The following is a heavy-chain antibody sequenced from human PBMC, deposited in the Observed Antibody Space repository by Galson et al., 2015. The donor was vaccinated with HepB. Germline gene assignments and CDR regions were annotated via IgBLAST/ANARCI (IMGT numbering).Heavy chain of an antibody. CDR2: ISSGSSDI. J-gene: IGHJ4*02. V-gene: IGHV3-21*01. Sequence: SLRLSCAVSAFAFRPYTVNWVRQAPGRRPEWVSSISSGSSDIYYADSVMGRFTISRDNARNSLYLQMDSLRAEDTAVYYCARGADYYDNSGYPHSYYYFDFWGQGTLVTVSS. CDR1: AFAFRPYT. D-gene: IGHD3-22*01. CDR3: ARGADYYDNSGYPHSYYYFDF.